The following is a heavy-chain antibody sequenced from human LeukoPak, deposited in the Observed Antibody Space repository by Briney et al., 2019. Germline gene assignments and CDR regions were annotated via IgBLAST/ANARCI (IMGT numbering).Heavy chain of an antibody. V-gene: IGHV3-30*02. J-gene: IGHJ6*03. D-gene: IGHD5-12*01. Sequence: PGGSLRLSCAASGFTFSSYGMHWVRQAPGKGLEGVAFIRYDGSNKYYADSVKGRFTISRDNAKNTLYLQMKSLRAEDTAVYYCAKGGGYEDKSYYYYLDVWGKGTTVTISS. CDR2: IRYDGSNK. CDR1: GFTFSSYG. CDR3: AKGGGYEDKSYYYYLDV.